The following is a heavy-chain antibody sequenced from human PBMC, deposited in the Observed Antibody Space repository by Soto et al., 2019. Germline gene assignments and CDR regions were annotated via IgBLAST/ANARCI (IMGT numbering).Heavy chain of an antibody. D-gene: IGHD2-8*01. CDR1: GDSFSKYT. Sequence: QVQLVQSGAEVKKPGSSVRVSCKTSGDSFSKYTVNWVRQAPRQGLEWMGGFIPRVGTTNFAPTLQGRVTITADQSMNSVCMELSSLRSADTALYYCARVRGLYHSGRSQLDSWGQGTLVTVSS. J-gene: IGHJ4*02. CDR2: FIPRVGTT. CDR3: ARVRGLYHSGRSQLDS. V-gene: IGHV1-69*01.